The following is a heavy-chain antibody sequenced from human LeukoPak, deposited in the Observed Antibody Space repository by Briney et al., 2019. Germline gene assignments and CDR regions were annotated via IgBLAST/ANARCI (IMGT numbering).Heavy chain of an antibody. D-gene: IGHD6-19*01. V-gene: IGHV3-30*02. Sequence: GGSLRLSCAASGFTFSSYGMHWVRQAPGKGLEWVAFIRYDGSNKYYADSVKGRFTISRDNSKNTLYLQMNSLRAEDTAVYYCARISGWPATFDYWGQGTLVTVSS. CDR2: IRYDGSNK. J-gene: IGHJ4*02. CDR1: GFTFSSYG. CDR3: ARISGWPATFDY.